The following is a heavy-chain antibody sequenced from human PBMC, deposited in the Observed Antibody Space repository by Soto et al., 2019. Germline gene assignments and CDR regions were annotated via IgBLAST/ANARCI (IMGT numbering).Heavy chain of an antibody. CDR2: IYYSGST. V-gene: IGHV4-31*11. J-gene: IGHJ4*02. CDR3: ARWPQLKPRFDY. CDR1: GGSISSGGYS. D-gene: IGHD1-1*01. Sequence: SETLSLTCAVSGGSISSGGYSWSWIRQPPGKGLEWIGYIYYSGSTYYNPSLKSRVTISVDTSKNQFSLKLSSVTAADTAVYYCARWPQLKPRFDYWGQGTLVTVSS.